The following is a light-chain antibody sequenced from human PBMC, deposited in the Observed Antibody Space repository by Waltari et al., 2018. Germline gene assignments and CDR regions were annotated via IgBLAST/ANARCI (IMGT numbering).Light chain of an antibody. Sequence: EIVMTQSPATLSVSPGERATLSCRASQSVNSKLAWYQQKPGQAPRLLIYGASTRATDIPARFSGSGSWTDFTLTITSLQSEDFAVFHCQQYNNWPLTFGGGTKVEIK. J-gene: IGKJ4*01. CDR2: GAS. CDR3: QQYNNWPLT. V-gene: IGKV3-15*01. CDR1: QSVNSK.